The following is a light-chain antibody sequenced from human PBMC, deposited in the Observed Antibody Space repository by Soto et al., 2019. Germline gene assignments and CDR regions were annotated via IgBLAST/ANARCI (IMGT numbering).Light chain of an antibody. V-gene: IGKV1-17*01. CDR1: QDINKN. J-gene: IGKJ5*01. Sequence: DIQMTQSPCSLSASVGDRVTITCQASQDINKNLIWYQQKPGRAPKLLIYKSSILESGVPSRFSGSGSGTEFTLTISRLQPEDFATYYCQQLNSYPITFGQGTRLEI. CDR3: QQLNSYPIT. CDR2: KSS.